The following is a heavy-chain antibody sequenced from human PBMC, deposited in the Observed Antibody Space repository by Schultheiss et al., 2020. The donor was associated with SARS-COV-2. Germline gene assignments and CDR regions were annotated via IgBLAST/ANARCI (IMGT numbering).Heavy chain of an antibody. Sequence: SETLSLTCGVSGASIITTNFFWGWIRQPPGKGLEWIGEIYHSGSTNYNPSLKSRVTISVDTSKNQFSLKLSSVTAADTAVYYCARGFRRIRQEGGIDPWGQGTLVTVSS. V-gene: IGHV4-39*07. CDR3: ARGFRRIRQEGGIDP. CDR1: GASIITTNFF. D-gene: IGHD3-16*01. J-gene: IGHJ5*02. CDR2: IYHSGST.